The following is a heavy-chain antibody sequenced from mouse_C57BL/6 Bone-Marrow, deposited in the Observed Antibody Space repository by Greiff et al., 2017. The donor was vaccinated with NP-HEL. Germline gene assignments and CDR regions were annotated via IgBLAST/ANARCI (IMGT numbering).Heavy chain of an antibody. D-gene: IGHD2-1*01. Sequence: VQLQQSGAELVRPGASVTLSCKASGYTFTDYEMHWVKQTPVHGLQWIGAIDPETGGTAYNQKFKGKAILTADKSSSTAYMELRSLTSEDSAVYYCTRVYYGDYWGQGTTLTVSS. CDR2: IDPETGGT. CDR3: TRVYYGDY. CDR1: GYTFTDYE. J-gene: IGHJ2*01. V-gene: IGHV1-15*01.